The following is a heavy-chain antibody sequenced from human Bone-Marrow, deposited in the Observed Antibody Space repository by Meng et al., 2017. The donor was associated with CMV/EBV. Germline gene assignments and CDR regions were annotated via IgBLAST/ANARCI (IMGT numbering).Heavy chain of an antibody. Sequence: GGSLRLSCAASGFTFSSYAMHWVRQAPGKGLEWVAVISYDGSNKYYADSVKGRFTISRDNSKNTLYLQMNSLRAEDTAVYYCARGTEWGLLPPAEYFQHWGQGTLVTVSS. CDR1: GFTFSSYA. D-gene: IGHD1-26*01. V-gene: IGHV3-30-3*01. CDR3: ARGTEWGLLPPAEYFQH. CDR2: ISYDGSNK. J-gene: IGHJ1*01.